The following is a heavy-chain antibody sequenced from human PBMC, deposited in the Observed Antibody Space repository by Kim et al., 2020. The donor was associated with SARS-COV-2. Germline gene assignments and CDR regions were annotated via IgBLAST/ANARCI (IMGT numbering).Heavy chain of an antibody. Sequence: GESLKISCKGSGYSFTTYWISWVRQMPGKGLEWMGRIDPTDSYTNYSPSFQGHVTISSDKSISTAYLQWSSLKASDTAMYYCARDEGSRLYYGMDVWGQGTTVTVSS. V-gene: IGHV5-10-1*01. CDR1: GYSFTTYW. J-gene: IGHJ6*02. D-gene: IGHD6-13*01. CDR2: IDPTDSYT. CDR3: ARDEGSRLYYGMDV.